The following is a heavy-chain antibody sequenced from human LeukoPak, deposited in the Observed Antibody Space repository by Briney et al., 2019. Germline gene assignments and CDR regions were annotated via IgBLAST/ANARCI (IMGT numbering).Heavy chain of an antibody. J-gene: IGHJ4*02. V-gene: IGHV1-69*01. Sequence: ASVKVSCTASGGTFSSYAISWVRQAPGQGLEGMGGIIPIFGTANYAQKFQGRVTITADESTSTAYMELSSLRSEDTAVYYCARGVAYGSGSYPFDYWGQGTLVTVSS. CDR1: GGTFSSYA. CDR3: ARGVAYGSGSYPFDY. D-gene: IGHD3-10*01. CDR2: IIPIFGTA.